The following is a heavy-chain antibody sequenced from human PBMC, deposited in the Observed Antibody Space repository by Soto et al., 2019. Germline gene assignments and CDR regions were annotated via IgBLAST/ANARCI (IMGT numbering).Heavy chain of an antibody. CDR3: EKHIKLLRLSWFDT. Sequence: GGSLRLSCAASGFTFSSYAMSWVRQAPGKGLEWVSAISGSGGSTYCADSVKGRFTISRDNSKNTLYLQMNSLRAEDTAVYYCEKHIKLLRLSWFDTWGQGTLVTVSS. V-gene: IGHV3-23*01. CDR2: ISGSGGST. D-gene: IGHD2-15*01. CDR1: GFTFSSYA. J-gene: IGHJ5*02.